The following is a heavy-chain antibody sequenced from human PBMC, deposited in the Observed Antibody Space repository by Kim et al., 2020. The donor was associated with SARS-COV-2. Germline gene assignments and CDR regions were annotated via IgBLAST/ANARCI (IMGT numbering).Heavy chain of an antibody. J-gene: IGHJ6*02. D-gene: IGHD2-2*01. CDR3: AGGYCSSTSCYGYYYYYYGMDV. CDR1: GYTFTSYY. CDR2: INPSGGST. Sequence: ASVKVSCKASGYTFTSYYMHWVRQAPGQGLEWMGIINPSGGSTSYAQKFQGRVTMTRDTSTSTVYMELSSLRSEDTAVYYCAGGYCSSTSCYGYYYYYYGMDVWGQGTTVTVSS. V-gene: IGHV1-46*03.